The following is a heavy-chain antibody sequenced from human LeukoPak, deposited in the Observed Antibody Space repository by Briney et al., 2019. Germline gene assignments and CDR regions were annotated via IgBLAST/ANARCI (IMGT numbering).Heavy chain of an antibody. D-gene: IGHD1-1*01. V-gene: IGHV3-23*01. Sequence: PGGSLRLSCAASGFTFSRYAMSWVRQAPGKGLEWVSGISGSGGSTYYADSVKGRFTISRDNSKSTLYLQMNSLRAEDTAVYYCAKTLDWSYFDYGGQGTLVTVSS. CDR2: ISGSGGST. CDR3: AKTLDWSYFDY. CDR1: GFTFSRYA. J-gene: IGHJ4*02.